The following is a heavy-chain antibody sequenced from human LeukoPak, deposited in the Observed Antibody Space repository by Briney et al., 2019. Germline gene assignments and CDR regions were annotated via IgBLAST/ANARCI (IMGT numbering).Heavy chain of an antibody. CDR3: ARGPAGYN. CDR1: GFTFSSYG. J-gene: IGHJ4*02. D-gene: IGHD1-1*01. Sequence: GRSLRLSCAASGFTFSSYGMHWVRQAPGKGLEWVAVISYDGSNKYYADSVKGRFTISRDNSKNTLYLQMNSLRAEDTAVYHCARGPAGYNWGQGTLVTVSS. CDR2: ISYDGSNK. V-gene: IGHV3-30*03.